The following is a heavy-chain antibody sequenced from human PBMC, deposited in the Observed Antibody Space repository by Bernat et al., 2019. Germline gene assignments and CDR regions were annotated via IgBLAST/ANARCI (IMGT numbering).Heavy chain of an antibody. J-gene: IGHJ6*02. CDR3: ASQGTVTSYYGMDV. CDR1: GGSISSSSYY. Sequence: QLQLQESGPGLVKPSETLSLTCTVSGGSISSSSYYWGWIRQPPGKGLEWIGSIYYSGSTYYNPSLKSRVTISVDTSKNQFSLKLSSVTAADTAVYYCASQGTVTSYYGMDVWGQGTTVTVSS. D-gene: IGHD4-17*01. V-gene: IGHV4-39*01. CDR2: IYYSGST.